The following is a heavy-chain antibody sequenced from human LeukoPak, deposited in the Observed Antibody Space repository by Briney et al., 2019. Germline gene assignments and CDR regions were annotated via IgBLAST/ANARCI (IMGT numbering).Heavy chain of an antibody. V-gene: IGHV4-38-2*01. D-gene: IGHD6-13*01. Sequence: SETLSLTCAVSGYSISSDYYWGWIRQPPGKGLERIGIIYHSGSTYYNPSLKSRVTISVDTSQNHFSLKLSSVTAADTAVYYCARVRSRSSSLMGGYLDYWGQGTLVTVSS. CDR3: ARVRSRSSSLMGGYLDY. CDR1: GYSISSDYY. CDR2: IYHSGST. J-gene: IGHJ4*02.